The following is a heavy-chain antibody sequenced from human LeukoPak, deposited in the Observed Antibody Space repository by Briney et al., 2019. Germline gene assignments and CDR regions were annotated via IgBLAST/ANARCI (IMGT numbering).Heavy chain of an antibody. J-gene: IGHJ4*02. Sequence: ASVKVSCKASGYTFTSYAMNWVRQAPGQGLEWMGWINTNTGNPTYAQGFTGRFVFSLNTSVSTAYLQISSLKAEDTAVYYCARLNYDILTGYSQRGYYFDYWGQGTLVTVSS. CDR1: GYTFTSYA. CDR2: INTNTGNP. V-gene: IGHV7-4-1*02. D-gene: IGHD3-9*01. CDR3: ARLNYDILTGYSQRGYYFDY.